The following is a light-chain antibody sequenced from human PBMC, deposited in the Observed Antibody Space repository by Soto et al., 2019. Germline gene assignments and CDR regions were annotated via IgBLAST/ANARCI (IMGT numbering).Light chain of an antibody. CDR1: QGISKY. CDR3: QNYNSAPPWT. Sequence: DIPMTQSPSSLSASVGDRVTITCRASQGISKYLAWYQQKPGKVPKLLIYAASTLQSGVPSRFGGSGSGTDFTLTISSLQPEDVATYYCQNYNSAPPWTFGQGTKVEIK. V-gene: IGKV1-27*01. J-gene: IGKJ1*01. CDR2: AAS.